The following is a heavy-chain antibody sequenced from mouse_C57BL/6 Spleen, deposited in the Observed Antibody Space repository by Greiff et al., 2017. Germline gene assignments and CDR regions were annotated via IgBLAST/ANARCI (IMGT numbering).Heavy chain of an antibody. J-gene: IGHJ1*03. CDR1: GYTFTSYW. CDR2: IDPSDSET. D-gene: IGHD1-1*01. V-gene: IGHV1-52*01. Sequence: VQLQQPGAELVRPGSSVKLSCKASGYTFTSYWMHWVKQRPIQGLEWIGNIDPSDSETHYNQKFKDKATLTVDTSSSTAYMQLSSLTAEDAAVYCGAGYYYGRVYFDVWGTGTTVTVSA. CDR3: AGYYYGRVYFDV.